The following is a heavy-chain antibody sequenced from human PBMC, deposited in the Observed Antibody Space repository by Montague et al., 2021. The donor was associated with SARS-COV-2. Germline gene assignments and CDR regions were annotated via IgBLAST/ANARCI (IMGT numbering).Heavy chain of an antibody. CDR2: FDHSGDT. CDR1: GGSISGHY. D-gene: IGHD3-16*01. J-gene: IGHJ2*01. V-gene: IGHV4-59*11. Sequence: SETLSLTCSVFGGSISGHYWSWIRQPPGKGLEWIGNFDHSGDTKYNPSLKSRATISVDTSKNQSALRLHSVTAADTAVYYCAREFRIELWQTNWYFGLWGRGTLVTVSS. CDR3: AREFRIELWQTNWYFGL.